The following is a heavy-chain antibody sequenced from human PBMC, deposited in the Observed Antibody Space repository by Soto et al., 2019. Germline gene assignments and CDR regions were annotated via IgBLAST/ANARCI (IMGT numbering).Heavy chain of an antibody. CDR2: ISGSGGST. J-gene: IGHJ4*02. CDR3: ATLLGYCSSTSCYTPDY. V-gene: IGHV3-23*01. Sequence: GGSLRLSCAASGFTFSSYAMSWVRQAPGKGLEWVSAISGSGGSTYYADSVRGRFTISRDNSKNTLYLQMNSLRAEDTAVYYCATLLGYCSSTSCYTPDYWGQGTLVTVSS. D-gene: IGHD2-2*02. CDR1: GFTFSSYA.